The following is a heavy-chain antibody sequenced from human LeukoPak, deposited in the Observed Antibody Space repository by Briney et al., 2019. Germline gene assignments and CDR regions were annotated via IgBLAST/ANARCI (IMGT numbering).Heavy chain of an antibody. CDR2: INHSGST. Sequence: SETLSLTCAVYGGSFSGYYWSWIRQPPGKGLEWIGEINHSGSTNYNPSLKSRVTISVDTSKNQFSLKLSSVTAADTAMYYCACYYDSSGYRFDYWGRGALVTVSS. V-gene: IGHV4-34*01. CDR3: ACYYDSSGYRFDY. J-gene: IGHJ4*01. CDR1: GGSFSGYY. D-gene: IGHD3-22*01.